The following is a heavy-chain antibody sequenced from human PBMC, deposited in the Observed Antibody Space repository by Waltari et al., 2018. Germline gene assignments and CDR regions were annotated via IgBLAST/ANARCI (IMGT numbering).Heavy chain of an antibody. CDR1: GFTFTSSA. J-gene: IGHJ4*02. CDR2: IVVGSGNT. CDR3: AAARHYDSSGYYDPNFDY. Sequence: QMQLVQSGPEVKKPGTSVKVSCKASGFTFTSSAVQWVRQARGQRLEWIGWIVVGSGNTNYAQKFQERVTINRDMSTSTAYMEMSSLRSEDTAVYYCAAARHYDSSGYYDPNFDYWGQGTLVTVSS. D-gene: IGHD3-22*01. V-gene: IGHV1-58*01.